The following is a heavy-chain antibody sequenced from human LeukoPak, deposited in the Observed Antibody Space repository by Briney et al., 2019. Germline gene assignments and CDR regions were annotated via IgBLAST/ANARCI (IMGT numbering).Heavy chain of an antibody. Sequence: GGSLRLSCAASGFTFSSPWMRWVRQAPGKGLEWVASVGQSGSEKYYVDSVKGRFTISRDNAKNSLYLQMNSLTDEDTAVYYCATESSSSGAYWGQGILVTVSS. CDR1: GFTFSSPW. D-gene: IGHD2-8*02. J-gene: IGHJ4*02. CDR2: VGQSGSEK. V-gene: IGHV3-7*01. CDR3: ATESSSSGAY.